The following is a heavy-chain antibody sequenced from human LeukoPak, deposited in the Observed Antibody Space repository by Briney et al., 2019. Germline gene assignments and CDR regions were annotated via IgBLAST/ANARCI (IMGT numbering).Heavy chain of an antibody. CDR2: ISAYNGNT. J-gene: IGHJ4*02. Sequence: ASVKVSCKASGYTFNSYGISWVRQAPGQGLEWMGWISAYNGNTNYAQKLQGRVTMTTDTSTSTAYMELRSLRSDDTAVYYCARMVRPDFGLEEYYFDYWGQGTLVTVSS. CDR3: ARMVRPDFGLEEYYFDY. V-gene: IGHV1-18*01. CDR1: GYTFNSYG. D-gene: IGHD3/OR15-3a*01.